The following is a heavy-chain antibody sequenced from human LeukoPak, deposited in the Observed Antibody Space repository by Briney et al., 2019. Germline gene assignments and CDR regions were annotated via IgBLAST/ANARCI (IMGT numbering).Heavy chain of an antibody. CDR2: IYWNDEK. V-gene: IGHV2-5*01. D-gene: IGHD7-27*01. J-gene: IGHJ4*02. CDR3: ARDTNWVLDY. Sequence: LECLALIYWNDEKRYSPSLKSKLTITKDTSKNQVVLTVTNMDPVDTATYYCARDTNWVLDYWGLGTLVTVSS.